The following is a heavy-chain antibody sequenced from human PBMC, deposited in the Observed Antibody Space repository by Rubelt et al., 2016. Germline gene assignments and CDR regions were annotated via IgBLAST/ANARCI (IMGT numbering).Heavy chain of an antibody. CDR1: GFTVSSNY. J-gene: IGHJ2*01. V-gene: IGHV3-53*01. CDR3: ARVTSGVRGWYFDL. D-gene: IGHD3-16*01. CDR2: IYSGGST. Sequence: GGSLRLSCAASGFTVSSNYMSWVRQAPGKGLEWVSVIYSGGSTYYADSVKGRFIISGDKSKDTLYLQMNTLRAEDTAVYCCARVTSGVRGWYFDLWGRGTLVTVSS.